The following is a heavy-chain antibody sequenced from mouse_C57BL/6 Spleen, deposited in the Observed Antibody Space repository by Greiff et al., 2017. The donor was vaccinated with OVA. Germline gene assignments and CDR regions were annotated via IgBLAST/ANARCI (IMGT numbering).Heavy chain of an antibody. CDR1: GYTFTSYD. J-gene: IGHJ2*01. CDR3: PKLPAY. D-gene: IGHD5-5*01. V-gene: IGHV1-15*01. Sequence: VQLHQSGPELVKPGASVKLSCKASGYTFTSYDINWVKQPPVHGLDWIGALAPETGGTAYNQKFQGKAILTADKSSSTANMELRSLTSDDSAVYYCPKLPAYWGQGTTLTVSS. CDR2: LAPETGGT.